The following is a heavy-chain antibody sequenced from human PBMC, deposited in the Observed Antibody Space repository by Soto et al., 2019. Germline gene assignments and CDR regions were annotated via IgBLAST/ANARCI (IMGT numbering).Heavy chain of an antibody. D-gene: IGHD3-3*02. CDR3: AVTDLPFRPLTEPTENGMDV. V-gene: IGHV1-58*01. CDR2: IVVVNGNT. CDR1: GFSFGDSA. J-gene: IGHJ6*02. Sequence: ELVQSGPEAREPGTSVKVSCRASGFSFGDSAVQWVRQGRGQRLEWIGWIVVVNGNTNYAQKFEGRVTLTRDASTNTSHMELTSLSSEDTAVYFCAVTDLPFRPLTEPTENGMDVWGQGTTVTVSS.